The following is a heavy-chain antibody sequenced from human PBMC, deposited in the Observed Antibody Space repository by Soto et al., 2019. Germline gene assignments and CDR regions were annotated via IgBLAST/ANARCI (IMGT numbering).Heavy chain of an antibody. V-gene: IGHV2-70*01. Sequence: SGPTLVTPTQTLSLTCTFSWFSLTTLGMYVTWIRQPPGKALEWLALIDCDDNKYYSTSLKTRLTISKDSTENQVVLTLTNMDPVDTATYFCARIRGSHFGSESYFRSSFHPVEPMDVWGRGTTVTVAS. CDR1: WFSLTTLGMY. J-gene: IGHJ6*02. CDR3: ARIRGSHFGSESYFRSSFHPVEPMDV. CDR2: IDCDDNK. D-gene: IGHD3-10*01.